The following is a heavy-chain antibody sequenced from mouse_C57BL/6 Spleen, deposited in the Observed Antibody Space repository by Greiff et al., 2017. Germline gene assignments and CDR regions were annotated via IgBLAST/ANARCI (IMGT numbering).Heavy chain of an antibody. CDR3: ARSTYYSNCYFDY. J-gene: IGHJ2*01. CDR1: GYTFTSYW. Sequence: VQLQQSGAELAKPGASVKLSCKASGYTFTSYWMPWVKQRPGQGLEWIGYINPSSGYTKYNQKFKDKATLTADKSSSTAYMQLSSLTYEDSAVYYCARSTYYSNCYFDYWGQGTTLTVSS. V-gene: IGHV1-7*01. CDR2: INPSSGYT. D-gene: IGHD2-5*01.